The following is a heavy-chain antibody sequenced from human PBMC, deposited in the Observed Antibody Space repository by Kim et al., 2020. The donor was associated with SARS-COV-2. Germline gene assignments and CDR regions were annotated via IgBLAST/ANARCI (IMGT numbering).Heavy chain of an antibody. V-gene: IGHV3-43*02. D-gene: IGHD6-13*01. CDR1: GFTFDDYA. CDR3: AKDRLEQQLATNWFDP. CDR2: ISGDGGST. J-gene: IGHJ5*02. Sequence: GGSLRLSCAASGFTFDDYAMHWVRQAPGKGLEWVSLISGDGGSTYYADSVKGRFTISRDNSKNSLYLQMNSLRTEDTALYYCAKDRLEQQLATNWFDPWGQGTLVTVSS.